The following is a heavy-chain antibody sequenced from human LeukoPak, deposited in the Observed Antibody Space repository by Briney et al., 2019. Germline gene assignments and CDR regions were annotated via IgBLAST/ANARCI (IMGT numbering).Heavy chain of an antibody. CDR2: IIPMFGTA. CDR3: ASGTTDIVVVPATLRNYYFDY. D-gene: IGHD2-2*01. V-gene: IGHV1-69*06. J-gene: IGHJ4*02. CDR1: GGTFSSYE. Sequence: SVKVSCKASGGTFSSYEISWVRQAPGQGLEWMGGIIPMFGTARYAQKFQGRVTITADKSTSTAYMELSSLRSEDTAVYYCASGTTDIVVVPATLRNYYFDYWGQGTLVTVSS.